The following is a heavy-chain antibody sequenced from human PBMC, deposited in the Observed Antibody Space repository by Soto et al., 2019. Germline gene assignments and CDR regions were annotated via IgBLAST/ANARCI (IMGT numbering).Heavy chain of an antibody. CDR1: GYTFTGYY. D-gene: IGHD3-10*01. CDR3: ARFTMLRGGELGMDV. Sequence: QVQLVQSGAEVKKPGASVKVSCKASGYTFTGYYMHWVRQAPGQGLEWMGWINPNSGGTNYAQKFQGWVTMTRETSISTAYMELSRLRSDDTAVYYCARFTMLRGGELGMDVWGQGTTVTVSS. V-gene: IGHV1-2*04. CDR2: INPNSGGT. J-gene: IGHJ6*02.